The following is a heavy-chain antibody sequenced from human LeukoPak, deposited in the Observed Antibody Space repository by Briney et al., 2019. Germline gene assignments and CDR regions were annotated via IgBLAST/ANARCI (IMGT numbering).Heavy chain of an antibody. CDR3: AREGYCGGDCYSH. CDR1: GYTFTGYY. V-gene: IGHV1-2*02. J-gene: IGHJ4*02. D-gene: IGHD2-21*02. Sequence: AASVKVSCKASGYTFTGYYMHWVRQAPGQGLEWMGWINPNSGGTNYAQKFQGRVTMTTDTSTSTAYMELRSLRSDDTAVYYCAREGYCGGDCYSHWGQGTLVTVSS. CDR2: INPNSGGT.